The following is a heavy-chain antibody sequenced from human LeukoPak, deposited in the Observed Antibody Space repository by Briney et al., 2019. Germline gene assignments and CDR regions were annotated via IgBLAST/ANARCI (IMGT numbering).Heavy chain of an antibody. CDR3: ARALHTPGWPYSGSPVRLFDY. CDR1: GGSISSGDYY. D-gene: IGHD1-26*01. V-gene: IGHV4-30-4*08. Sequence: SETLSLTCTVSGGSISSGDYYWSWIRQPPGKGLEWIGYIYYSGSPYYNPSLKSRVTISVDTSKNQFSLKLSSVTAADTAVYYCARALHTPGWPYSGSPVRLFDYWGQGTLVTVSS. CDR2: IYYSGSP. J-gene: IGHJ4*02.